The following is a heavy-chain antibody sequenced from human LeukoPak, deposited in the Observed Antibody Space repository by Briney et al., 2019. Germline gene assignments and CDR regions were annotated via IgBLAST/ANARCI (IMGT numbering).Heavy chain of an antibody. CDR1: GYTFTGYY. CDR3: ARGTGEGYTYGRYYFDY. V-gene: IGHV1-2*02. Sequence: ASVKVSCKASGYTFTGYYMHWLRQAPGQGLEWMGWINPNNGGTNYAQKFQGRVTMTRDTSISTAYMELSRLRSDDTAVYYCARGTGEGYTYGRYYFDYWGQGTLVTVSS. J-gene: IGHJ4*02. CDR2: INPNNGGT. D-gene: IGHD5-18*01.